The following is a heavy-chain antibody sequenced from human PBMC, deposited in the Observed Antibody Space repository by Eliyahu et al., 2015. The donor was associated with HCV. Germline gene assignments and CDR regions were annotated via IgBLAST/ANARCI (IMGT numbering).Heavy chain of an antibody. CDR3: ARDFRGPFGSDVFYYYGMDV. CDR2: IKEDGSET. J-gene: IGHJ6*02. Sequence: VQLVESGGGLVQPGESLRLSCAASGFDFGGHWMTWVRQAPGKGLEWVANIKEDGSETYYVDSVKGRFTISRNNAKKSLFLQMHTLRVEDTAVYYCARDFRGPFGSDVFYYYGMDVWGQGTTVSVSS. D-gene: IGHD3-3*01. V-gene: IGHV3-7*03. CDR1: GFDFGGHW.